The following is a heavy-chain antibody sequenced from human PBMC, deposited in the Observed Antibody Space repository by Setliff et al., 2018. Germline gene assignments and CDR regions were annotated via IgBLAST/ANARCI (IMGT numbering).Heavy chain of an antibody. CDR1: GGSISSYY. Sequence: PSETLSLTCTVSGGSISSYYWSWIRQPAGKGLEWIGRIYTSGSTNYNPSLKSRVTMSVDMSKNQFSLKLSSVTAADTAVYYCARSGRGYYDSSGQFDYWGQGTLVTVSS. CDR3: ARSGRGYYDSSGQFDY. CDR2: IYTSGST. D-gene: IGHD3-22*01. J-gene: IGHJ4*02. V-gene: IGHV4-4*07.